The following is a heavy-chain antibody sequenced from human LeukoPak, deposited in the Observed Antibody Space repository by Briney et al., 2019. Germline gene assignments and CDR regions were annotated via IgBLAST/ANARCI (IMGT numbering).Heavy chain of an antibody. CDR2: ISYDGSNK. CDR3: AKDAYRLAVAGYFDY. Sequence: PGGSLRLSCAASGFTFSSYGMHWVRQAPGKGLEWVAVISYDGSNKYYADSVKGRFTISRDKSKNTLYLQMNSLRAEDTAVYYCAKDAYRLAVAGYFDYWGQGALVTVSS. J-gene: IGHJ4*02. D-gene: IGHD6-19*01. CDR1: GFTFSSYG. V-gene: IGHV3-30*18.